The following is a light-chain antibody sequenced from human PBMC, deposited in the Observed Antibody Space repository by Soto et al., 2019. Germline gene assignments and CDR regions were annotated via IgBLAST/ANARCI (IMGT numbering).Light chain of an antibody. V-gene: IGKV1-39*01. Sequence: DIPMTQSPSSLSASVGDRVTITCRASQSISSYLNWYQQKPGKAPKLLIYAASSLQSGVPSRFSGSGSGTDFTLTISSLQPEDFATYYFQQSYSTPPYTFGQWTKLEIK. CDR1: QSISSY. CDR3: QQSYSTPPYT. J-gene: IGKJ2*01. CDR2: AAS.